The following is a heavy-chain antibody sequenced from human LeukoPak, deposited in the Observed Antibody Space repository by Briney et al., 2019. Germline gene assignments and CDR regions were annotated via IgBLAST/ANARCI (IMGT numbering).Heavy chain of an antibody. CDR3: ARSLTTLTYEGY. CDR1: GFPFSNYW. D-gene: IGHD1-1*01. J-gene: IGHJ4*02. Sequence: PGGSLRLSCVASGFPFSNYWMTWVRQAPGKGLEWVANINQGGSGKYYVDSVKGRFTISRDNAKNSLFLQMNSLRAEDTAIYYCARSLTTLTYEGYWGQGTLVTVSS. V-gene: IGHV3-7*01. CDR2: INQGGSGK.